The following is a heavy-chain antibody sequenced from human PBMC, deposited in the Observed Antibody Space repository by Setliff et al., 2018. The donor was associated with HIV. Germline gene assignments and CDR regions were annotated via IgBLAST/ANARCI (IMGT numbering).Heavy chain of an antibody. CDR3: ATDYIGSGRPLDS. J-gene: IGHJ5*01. CDR1: GDSISSYF. Sequence: SETLSLTCTVSGDSISSYFWSWIRQSPGKGLEWIGSRSTTGSTNYNPSLKSRVTISVDTSKNQFSLKLSAVTAADTAVYYCATDYIGSGRPLDSWGQGTLVTVSS. D-gene: IGHD4-4*01. CDR2: RSTTGST. V-gene: IGHV4-4*09.